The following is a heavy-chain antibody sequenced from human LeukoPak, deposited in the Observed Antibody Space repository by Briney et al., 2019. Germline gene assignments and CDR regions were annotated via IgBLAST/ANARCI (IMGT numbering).Heavy chain of an antibody. V-gene: IGHV4-34*01. J-gene: IGHJ3*02. CDR2: INHSGST. CDR1: GGSFSGYY. CDR3: AVTFIAAAGDDAFDI. D-gene: IGHD6-13*01. Sequence: SETLSLTCAVYGGSFSGYYWSWIRQPPGKGPEWIGEINHSGSTNYNPSLKSRVTISVDTSKNRFSLKLSSVTAADTAVYYCAVTFIAAAGDDAFDIWGQGTMVTVSS.